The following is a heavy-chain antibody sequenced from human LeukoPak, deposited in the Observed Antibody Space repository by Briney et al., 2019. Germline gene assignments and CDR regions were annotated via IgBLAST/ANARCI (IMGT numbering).Heavy chain of an antibody. CDR1: GGSISSSSYY. Sequence: SETLSLTCTVSGGSISSSSYYWGWIRQPPGKGLEWIGSIYYSGSTYYNPSLKSRVTISVDTSKNQFSLKLSSVTAADTAVYYCARDDLPGITDAFDIWGQGTMVTVSS. CDR2: IYYSGST. V-gene: IGHV4-39*02. J-gene: IGHJ3*02. CDR3: ARDDLPGITDAFDI. D-gene: IGHD1-14*01.